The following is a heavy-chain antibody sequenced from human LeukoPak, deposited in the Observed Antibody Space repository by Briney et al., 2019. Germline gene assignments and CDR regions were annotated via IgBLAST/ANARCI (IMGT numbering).Heavy chain of an antibody. CDR2: ISAYNGNT. D-gene: IGHD3-3*01. J-gene: IGHJ4*02. CDR3: ARDGNYDFWSGYYDKGDY. Sequence: EASVKVSSKASGYTFTSYGISWVRQAPGQGLEWMGWISAYNGNTNYAQKLQGRVTMTTDTSTSTAYMELRSLRSDDTAVYYCARDGNYDFWSGYYDKGDYWGQGTLVTVSS. CDR1: GYTFTSYG. V-gene: IGHV1-18*01.